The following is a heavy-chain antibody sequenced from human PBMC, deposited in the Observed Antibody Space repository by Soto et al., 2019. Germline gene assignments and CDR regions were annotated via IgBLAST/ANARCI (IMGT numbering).Heavy chain of an antibody. CDR2: ISSTSSHV. J-gene: IGHJ3*02. Sequence: EVQLVESGGGLVEPGGSLRLSCAASGFPFSSFAMNWVRQAPGKGLEWVSSISSTSSHVFYADSLKGRFTISRDDASNSLYLQMNSLRGEYTAVYYCARGVNDAFDIWGQGTMVTVSS. V-gene: IGHV3-21*01. CDR3: ARGVNDAFDI. CDR1: GFPFSSFA.